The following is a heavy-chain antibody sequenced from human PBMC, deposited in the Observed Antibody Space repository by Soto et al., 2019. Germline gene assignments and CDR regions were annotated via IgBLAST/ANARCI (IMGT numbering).Heavy chain of an antibody. V-gene: IGHV4-38-2*02. D-gene: IGHD5-12*01. J-gene: IGHJ4*02. Sequence: AETLSLTCRVSGYSIGRGYCWAWIRQPPGKGLEWIGSIFHSGSPYYNPSLTSRVTILVDTSKNHFSLKLTSVTAADTAVYYCARVYGYPYSGCDYWGQGTQVTSPQ. CDR3: ARVYGYPYSGCDY. CDR1: GYSIGRGYC. CDR2: IFHSGSP.